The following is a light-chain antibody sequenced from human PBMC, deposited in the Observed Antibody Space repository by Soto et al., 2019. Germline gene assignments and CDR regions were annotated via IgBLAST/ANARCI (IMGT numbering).Light chain of an antibody. J-gene: IGKJ5*01. CDR1: QSVRSNF. CDR2: GAS. Sequence: EIVLTQSPGTLSLSPGDRATLSCRDSQSVRSNFLAWYKQKPGQAPRLXSYGASNRATGIPARFSGSGSGTEFTLTISSLEPEDFEVYYCQQRSNWPPTFGQGTRLEIK. V-gene: IGKV3-11*01. CDR3: QQRSNWPPT.